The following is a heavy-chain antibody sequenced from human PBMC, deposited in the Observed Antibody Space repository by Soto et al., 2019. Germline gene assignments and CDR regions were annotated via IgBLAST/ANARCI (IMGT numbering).Heavy chain of an antibody. CDR3: ARAWAWYSSSSRGALDY. J-gene: IGHJ4*02. CDR2: ISTSTSTI. Sequence: GGSLRLSCAASGFIFITYSMNWVRQAPGKGLEWVSYISTSTSTIYYADSVKGRFTISRDNAKNSLYLQMNSLRDEDTAVYYCARAWAWYSSSSRGALDYWDQGTLVTVSS. CDR1: GFIFITYS. D-gene: IGHD6-6*01. V-gene: IGHV3-48*02.